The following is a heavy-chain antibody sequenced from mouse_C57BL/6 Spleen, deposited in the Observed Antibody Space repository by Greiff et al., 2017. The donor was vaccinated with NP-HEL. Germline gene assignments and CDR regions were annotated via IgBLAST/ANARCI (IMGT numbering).Heavy chain of an antibody. CDR1: GYTFTSYW. J-gene: IGHJ3*01. Sequence: QVQLQQPWTELVKPGASVKLSCKASGYTFTSYWMHWVKQRPGQGLEWIGNINPSNGGTNYNEKFKSKATLTVDKSSSTAYMQLSSLTSEDSAVYYCARYGRHTAQAKGTWFAYWGQGTLVTVSA. V-gene: IGHV1-53*01. CDR2: INPSNGGT. CDR3: ARYGRHTAQAKGTWFAY. D-gene: IGHD3-2*02.